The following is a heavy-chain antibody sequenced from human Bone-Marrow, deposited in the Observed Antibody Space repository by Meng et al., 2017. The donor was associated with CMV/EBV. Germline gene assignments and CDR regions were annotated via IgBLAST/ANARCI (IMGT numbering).Heavy chain of an antibody. CDR1: GYTFTSYA. D-gene: IGHD2-15*01. CDR3: ARGCSGGSCYSYYYGMDV. Sequence: SVKVSCKASGYTFTSYAISWVRQAPGQGLEWMGGIIPIFGTANYAQKFQGRVTITTDESTSTAYMELSSLRSEDTAVYYCARGCSGGSCYSYYYGMDVWGQGTTVTVS. J-gene: IGHJ6*02. CDR2: IIPIFGTA. V-gene: IGHV1-69*05.